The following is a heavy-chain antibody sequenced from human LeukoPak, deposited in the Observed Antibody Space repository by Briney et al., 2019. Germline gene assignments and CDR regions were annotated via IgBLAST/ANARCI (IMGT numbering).Heavy chain of an antibody. V-gene: IGHV3-30*04. CDR1: GFTFSSYA. CDR3: AREVDYVDYSNWFDP. Sequence: GGSLRLSCAASGFTFSSYAMHWVRQAPGKGLEWVAVISYDGSNKYYADSVKGRFTISRDNSKNTLYLQMNSLRAEDTAIYYCAREVDYVDYSNWFDPWGQGTLVTVSS. J-gene: IGHJ5*02. D-gene: IGHD4-17*01. CDR2: ISYDGSNK.